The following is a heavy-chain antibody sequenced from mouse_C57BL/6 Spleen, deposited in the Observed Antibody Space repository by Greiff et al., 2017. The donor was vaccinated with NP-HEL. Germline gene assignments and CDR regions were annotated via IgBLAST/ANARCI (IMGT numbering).Heavy chain of an antibody. Sequence: QVQLQQPGAELVMPGASVKLSCKASGYTFTSYWMHWVKQRPGQGLEWIGEIDPSDSYTNYNQKFKGKSTLTVDKSSSTAYMQLSSLTSEDSAVYYCARGDYYGSSYFDYWGQGTTRTVSS. V-gene: IGHV1-69*01. CDR1: GYTFTSYW. CDR2: IDPSDSYT. CDR3: ARGDYYGSSYFDY. J-gene: IGHJ2*01. D-gene: IGHD1-1*01.